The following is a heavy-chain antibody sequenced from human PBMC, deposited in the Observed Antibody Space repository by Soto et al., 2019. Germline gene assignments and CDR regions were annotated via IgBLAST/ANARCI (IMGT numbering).Heavy chain of an antibody. CDR2: TPGSGGSA. Sequence: WGSLILTFASSGLTFCPYAMHWVRQAPGKGLEWVSSTPGSGGSAYYADSVRGRFTISRDNSKNTVYLQLDSLRPEDSAIYYCAKGGSSGWFYFDFWGQGTQVTVSS. CDR1: GLTFCPYA. D-gene: IGHD6-19*01. CDR3: AKGGSSGWFYFDF. V-gene: IGHV3-23*01. J-gene: IGHJ4*02.